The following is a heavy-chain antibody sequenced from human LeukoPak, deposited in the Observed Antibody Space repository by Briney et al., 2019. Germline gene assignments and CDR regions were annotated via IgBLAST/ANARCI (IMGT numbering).Heavy chain of an antibody. Sequence: GGSLRLSCAASGFTFSTYAMNWVRQAPGKGLEWVSTISESGGNTYYADSVKGRFTISRDNAKNSLSLQMNSLRADDAAVYYCARASSKQLAGYLPDGFDIWGQGTMVTVSS. CDR1: GFTFSTYA. D-gene: IGHD3-9*01. CDR2: ISESGGNT. J-gene: IGHJ3*02. V-gene: IGHV3-23*01. CDR3: ARASSKQLAGYLPDGFDI.